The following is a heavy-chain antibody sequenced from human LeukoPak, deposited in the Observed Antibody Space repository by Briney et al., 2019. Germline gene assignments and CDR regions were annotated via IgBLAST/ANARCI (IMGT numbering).Heavy chain of an antibody. Sequence: SVKVSCKASGGTFSSYAISWVRQAPGQGLEWMGRIIPIFGTANYAQKLQGRVTMTTDTSTSTAYMELRSLRSDDTAVYYCAGAPYGSGSYYAQLDYWGQGTLVTVSS. D-gene: IGHD3-10*01. CDR2: IIPIFGTA. CDR3: AGAPYGSGSYYAQLDY. V-gene: IGHV1-69*05. CDR1: GGTFSSYA. J-gene: IGHJ4*02.